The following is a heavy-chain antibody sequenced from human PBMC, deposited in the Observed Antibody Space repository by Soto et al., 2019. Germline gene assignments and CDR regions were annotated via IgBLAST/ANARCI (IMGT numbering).Heavy chain of an antibody. V-gene: IGHV3-23*01. CDR1: GFTFSSYA. Sequence: EVPLLESGGGLVQPGGSLSLSCAASGFTFSSYAMSWVRQAPGKGLEWVSGISGSGGSTYYADSVKRRFTISRDNSKNTLYLQMNSLRAEDTAVYYCAKARLMSAYSHFDYWGQGTLVTVSS. J-gene: IGHJ4*02. CDR3: AKARLMSAYSHFDY. CDR2: ISGSGGST. D-gene: IGHD2-15*01.